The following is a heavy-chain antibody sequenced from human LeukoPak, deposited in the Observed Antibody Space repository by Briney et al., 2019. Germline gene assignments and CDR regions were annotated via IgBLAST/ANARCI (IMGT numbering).Heavy chain of an antibody. CDR2: IYYSGST. J-gene: IGHJ4*02. V-gene: IGHV4-59*01. CDR3: ARGQWLNSY. Sequence: PSETLSLTCTVSGGSISSYYWTWIRQPPGKGLEWIGYIYYSGSTNYNPSLKSRVTISVDTSKSQFSLKLSSVTAADTAVCYCARGQWLNSYWGQGSLVSVSS. D-gene: IGHD6-19*01. CDR1: GGSISSYY.